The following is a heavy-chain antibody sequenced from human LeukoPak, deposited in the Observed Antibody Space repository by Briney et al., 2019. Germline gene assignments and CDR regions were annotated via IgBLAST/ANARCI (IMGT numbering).Heavy chain of an antibody. CDR3: ARVLRIAAALMDYYYGMDV. V-gene: IGHV1-8*01. CDR1: GYTFTSYD. CDR2: MNPNSGNT. D-gene: IGHD6-13*01. Sequence: GASVKVSCKASGYTFTSYDINWVRQATGQGLEWMGWMNPNSGNTGYAQKFQGRVTMTRNTSISTAYMELSSLRSEDTAVYYCARVLRIAAALMDYYYGMDVWGQGTTVTVSS. J-gene: IGHJ6*02.